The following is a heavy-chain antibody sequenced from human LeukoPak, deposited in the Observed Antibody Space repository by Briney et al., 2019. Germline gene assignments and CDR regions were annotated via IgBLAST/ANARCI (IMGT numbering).Heavy chain of an antibody. CDR2: INRSGST. CDR1: GGSFSGYY. J-gene: IGHJ6*02. Sequence: SETLSLTCAVYGGSFSGYYWSWIRQPPGKGLEWIGKINRSGSTNYNPSLKSRVTISVDTSKNQFSLKLSSVTAADTAVYYCARGHGSYPPYYYYGMDVWGQGTTVTVSS. CDR3: ARGHGSYPPYYYYGMDV. V-gene: IGHV4-34*01. D-gene: IGHD1-26*01.